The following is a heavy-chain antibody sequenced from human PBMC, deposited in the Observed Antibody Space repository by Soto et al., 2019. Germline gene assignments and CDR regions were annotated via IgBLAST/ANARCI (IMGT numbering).Heavy chain of an antibody. Sequence: SETLSLTCTVSGGSISSGGYYWSRIRQHAGKGLEWIGYIYYSGSTYYNPSLKSRVTISVDTSKNQFSLKLSSVTAADTAVYYCARATPAEMAPIGGRDAFDIWGQGTMVTVSS. CDR1: GGSISSGGYY. CDR2: IYYSGST. CDR3: ARATPAEMAPIGGRDAFDI. J-gene: IGHJ3*02. D-gene: IGHD3-16*01. V-gene: IGHV4-31*03.